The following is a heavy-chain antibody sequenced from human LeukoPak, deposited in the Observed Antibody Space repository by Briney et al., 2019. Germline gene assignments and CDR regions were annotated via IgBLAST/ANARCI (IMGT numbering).Heavy chain of an antibody. D-gene: IGHD3-10*01. Sequence: SETLSLTCTVSGGSISSGSYYWGWLRQPAGRGLEWIGRIYTSGSTNYNPSLKSRVTISVDPSKNQFSLKLSSVTAADTAVYYCASIMVREVRNWFDPWGQGTLVTVSS. V-gene: IGHV4-61*02. CDR1: GGSISSGSYY. CDR2: IYTSGST. CDR3: ASIMVREVRNWFDP. J-gene: IGHJ5*02.